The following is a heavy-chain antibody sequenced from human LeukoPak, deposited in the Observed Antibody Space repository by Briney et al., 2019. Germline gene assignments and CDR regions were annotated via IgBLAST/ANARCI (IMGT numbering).Heavy chain of an antibody. CDR2: IYYNGST. V-gene: IGHV4-39*07. CDR3: ARAGQFISARPITFDY. J-gene: IGHJ4*02. CDR1: GGSISSSSYY. D-gene: IGHD6-6*01. Sequence: SETLSLTCTVSGGSISSSSYYWGWIRQPPGKGLEWIGSIYYNGSTYYNPSLKSRVTISVDTSKNQFSLKLSSVTAADTAVYYCARAGQFISARPITFDYWGQGSLVTVSS.